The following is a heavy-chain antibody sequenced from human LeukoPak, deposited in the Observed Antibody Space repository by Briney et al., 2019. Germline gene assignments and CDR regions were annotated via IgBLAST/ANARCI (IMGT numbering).Heavy chain of an antibody. CDR2: INTNTGNP. CDR1: GYTFTSYA. J-gene: IGHJ4*02. V-gene: IGHV7-4-1*02. Sequence: ASVKVSCKASGYTFTSYAMNWVRQAPGQGLEWMGWINTNTGNPTYAQGFTGRFVFSLDTSVSTAYLQISSLKAEDTAVYYCARARKHQYYCTNGVCYTPDYWGQGTLVTVSS. CDR3: ARARKHQYYCTNGVCYTPDY. D-gene: IGHD2-8*01.